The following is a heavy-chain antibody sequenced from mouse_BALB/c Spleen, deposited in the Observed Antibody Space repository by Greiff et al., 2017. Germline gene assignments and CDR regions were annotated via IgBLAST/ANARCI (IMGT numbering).Heavy chain of an antibody. V-gene: IGHV1-87*01. D-gene: IGHD4-1*01. CDR3: ARQLTGTCYAMDY. CDR2: IYPGDGDT. J-gene: IGHJ4*01. Sequence: VQLQQSGAELARPGASVKLSCKASGYTFTSYWMQWVKQRPGQGLEWIGAIYPGDGDTRYTQKFTGKATLTADKSSSTAYMQLSSLASEDSAVYYCARQLTGTCYAMDYWGQGTSVTVSS. CDR1: GYTFTSYW.